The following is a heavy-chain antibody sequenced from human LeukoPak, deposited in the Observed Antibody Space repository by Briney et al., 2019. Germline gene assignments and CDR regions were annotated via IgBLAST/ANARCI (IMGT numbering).Heavy chain of an antibody. CDR2: IYWDDDK. V-gene: IGHV2-5*02. CDR1: GFSLNTSGVG. Sequence: ESGPTLVKPXQTLALTCTFSGFSLNTSGVGVGGIRQPPGKALEWLALIYWDDDKRYSPSLKNRLTITKDASKNQVVLTMTSMEPVDTATYYCVHLLVSGYQDFDYWGQGTLVTVSS. CDR3: VHLLVSGYQDFDY. J-gene: IGHJ4*02. D-gene: IGHD3-22*01.